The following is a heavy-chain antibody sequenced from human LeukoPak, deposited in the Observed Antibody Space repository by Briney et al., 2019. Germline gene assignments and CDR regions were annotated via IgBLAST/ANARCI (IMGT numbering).Heavy chain of an antibody. CDR2: ISYDGSKI. V-gene: IGHV3-30*03. CDR1: GFTFSSYG. D-gene: IGHD2-21*01. CDR3: ARNYCCGEWPLEL. Sequence: GTSLRLSCAVSGFTFSSYGMHWVRQAPGSGLEWVAGISYDGSKIYYADSVKGRFTISRDNSKNTLYLQMNSLRAEDTAVYYCARNYCCGEWPLELWGQGTLVTVSS. J-gene: IGHJ4*02.